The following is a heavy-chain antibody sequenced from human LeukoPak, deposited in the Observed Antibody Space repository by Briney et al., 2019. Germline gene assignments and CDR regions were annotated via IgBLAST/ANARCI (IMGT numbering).Heavy chain of an antibody. J-gene: IGHJ6*03. CDR3: ARDLGYCSGGSCYDSHYYYMDV. D-gene: IGHD2-15*01. Sequence: SVKVSCKASGGTFSSYAISWVRQAPGQGLEWMGGIIPIFGTANYAQKFQGRVTITADESTSTAYMALSSPRSEDTAVYYCARDLGYCSGGSCYDSHYYYMDVWGKGTTVTVSS. CDR1: GGTFSSYA. CDR2: IIPIFGTA. V-gene: IGHV1-69*13.